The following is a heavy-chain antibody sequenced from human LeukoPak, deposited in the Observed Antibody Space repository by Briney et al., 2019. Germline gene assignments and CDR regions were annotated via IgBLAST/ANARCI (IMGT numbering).Heavy chain of an antibody. J-gene: IGHJ4*02. D-gene: IGHD3-9*01. CDR3: ARGYDILTGYYFDY. Sequence: PGGSLRLSCAASGFTVSSNYMSWVRQAPGKGLEWVSVIYSGGSIYYADSVKGRFTISRDNSKNTLYLQMNSLRAEDTAVYYCARGYDILTGYYFDYWGQGTLVTVSS. CDR1: GFTVSSNY. V-gene: IGHV3-53*01. CDR2: IYSGGSI.